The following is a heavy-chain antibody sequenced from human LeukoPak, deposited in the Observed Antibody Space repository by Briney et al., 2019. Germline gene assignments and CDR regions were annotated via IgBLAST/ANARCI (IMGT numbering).Heavy chain of an antibody. CDR2: IDSGSNNI. V-gene: IGHV3-21*05. CDR1: GFTFSTYS. CDR3: ARDLSITMVSD. J-gene: IGHJ4*02. D-gene: IGHD3-10*01. Sequence: GGSLRLSCAASGFTFSTYSMNWVRQAPGKGLEWVSDIDSGSNNIHYADSVKGRFTFSRDNAKNTLYLQMNSLRAEDTAVYYCARDLSITMVSDWGQGTLVTVSS.